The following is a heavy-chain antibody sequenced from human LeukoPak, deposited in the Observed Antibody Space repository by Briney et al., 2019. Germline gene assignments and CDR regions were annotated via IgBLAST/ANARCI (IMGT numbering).Heavy chain of an antibody. Sequence: ASVKVSCKASGYTFTDDYVHWVRQAPGQGLEWMGWINPNSGVTNYAQKLQGRVTMTTDTSTSTAYMELRSLRSDDTAVFYCARSRDILKGYYSWWGQGTLVTVSS. J-gene: IGHJ4*02. CDR3: ARSRDILKGYYSW. V-gene: IGHV1-2*02. D-gene: IGHD3-9*01. CDR1: GYTFTDDY. CDR2: INPNSGVT.